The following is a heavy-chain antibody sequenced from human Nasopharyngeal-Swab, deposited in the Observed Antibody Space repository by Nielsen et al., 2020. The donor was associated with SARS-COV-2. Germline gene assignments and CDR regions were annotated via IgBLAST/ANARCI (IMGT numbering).Heavy chain of an antibody. Sequence: ASVKVSCKASGYTFTSYAMHWVRQAPGQRLEWMGWINAGNGNTKYSQKFQGRVTITRDTSASTAYMELSSPRSEDTAVYYCARDRNVLRYFDWLGWFDPWGQGTLVTVSS. CDR1: GYTFTSYA. J-gene: IGHJ5*02. D-gene: IGHD3-9*01. CDR2: INAGNGNT. V-gene: IGHV1-3*01. CDR3: ARDRNVLRYFDWLGWFDP.